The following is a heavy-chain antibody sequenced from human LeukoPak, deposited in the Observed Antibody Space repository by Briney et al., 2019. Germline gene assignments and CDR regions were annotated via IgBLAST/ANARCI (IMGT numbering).Heavy chain of an antibody. V-gene: IGHV3-30*03. CDR3: ARDPQSRGSYRNFDY. D-gene: IGHD1-26*01. Sequence: GGSLRLSCAASGFTFSSYGMHWVRQAPGKGLEWVAVISYDGSNKYYADSVKGRFTISRDNSKNTLYLQMNSLRAEDTAVYYCARDPQSRGSYRNFDYWGQGTLVTVSS. J-gene: IGHJ4*02. CDR2: ISYDGSNK. CDR1: GFTFSSYG.